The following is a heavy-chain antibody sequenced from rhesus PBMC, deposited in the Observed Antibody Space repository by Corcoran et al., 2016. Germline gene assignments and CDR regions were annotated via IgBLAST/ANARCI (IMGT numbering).Heavy chain of an antibody. CDR2: ISYRGSP. J-gene: IGHJ4*01. CDR1: GGSISSSYYY. V-gene: IGHV4-122*02. D-gene: IGHD6-37*01. Sequence: QVQLQESGPGLVKPSETLSLTCAVSGGSISSSYYYWSWIRQAPGKGLEWIGDISYRGSPNINPSLTSRVTSSRNTSKNQFSMKLRSVTAADTAVYYCARHRGYRYSGGWSLVDYWGQGVLVTVSS. CDR3: ARHRGYRYSGGWSLVDY.